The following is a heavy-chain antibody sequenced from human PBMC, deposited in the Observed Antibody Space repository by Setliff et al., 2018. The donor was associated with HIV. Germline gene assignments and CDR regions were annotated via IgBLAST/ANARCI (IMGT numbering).Heavy chain of an antibody. CDR3: ASGWLAYYFDY. CDR2: IKQDGSEK. D-gene: IGHD6-19*01. J-gene: IGHJ4*02. V-gene: IGHV3-7*01. Sequence: GGSLRLSCAASGFTFRGYAMSWVRQAPGKGLEWVANIKQDGSEKYSVDSVKGRFTISRDNAKNSLYLQMKSLRAEDTAVYYCASGWLAYYFDYWGQGTLVTVSS. CDR1: GFTFRGYA.